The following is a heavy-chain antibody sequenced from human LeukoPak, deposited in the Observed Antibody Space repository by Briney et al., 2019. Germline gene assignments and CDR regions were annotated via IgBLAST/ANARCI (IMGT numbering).Heavy chain of an antibody. Sequence: SETLSLTCTVSGGSISSSSYYWGWIRQPPGKGLEWIGSIYYSGSTYYNPSLKSRVTISVDTSKNQFSLKLSSVTAADTAVYYCARHWSASWGRYNWFDPWGQGTLVTVFS. CDR3: ARHWSASWGRYNWFDP. D-gene: IGHD3-3*01. J-gene: IGHJ5*02. V-gene: IGHV4-39*01. CDR2: IYYSGST. CDR1: GGSISSSSYY.